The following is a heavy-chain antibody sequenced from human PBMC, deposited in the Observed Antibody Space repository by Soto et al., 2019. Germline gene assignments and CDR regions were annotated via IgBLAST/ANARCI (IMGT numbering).Heavy chain of an antibody. J-gene: IGHJ6*02. V-gene: IGHV5-51*01. D-gene: IGHD2-15*01. Sequence: GESLRISCKGSGYSFTSYWIGWVRQMPGKGLEWMGIIYPGDSDTRYSPSFQGQVTISADKSISTAYLQWSSLKASDTAMYYWARPTGRGYCSGGSCYSHYYYYGMDVWGQGTTVTVSS. CDR1: GYSFTSYW. CDR3: ARPTGRGYCSGGSCYSHYYYYGMDV. CDR2: IYPGDSDT.